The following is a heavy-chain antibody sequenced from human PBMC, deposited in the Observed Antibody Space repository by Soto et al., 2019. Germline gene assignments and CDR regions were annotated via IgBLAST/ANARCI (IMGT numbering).Heavy chain of an antibody. V-gene: IGHV1-3*01. CDR3: ARGPPPYSSSWYQDS. J-gene: IGHJ4*02. CDR1: GYTFTSYA. CDR2: INAGNGNT. D-gene: IGHD6-13*01. Sequence: GASVKVSCKASGYTFTSYAMHWVRQAPGQRLEWMGWINAGNGNTKYSQKFQGRVTITRDTSASTAYMELSSLRSEDTAVYCCARGPPPYSSSWYQDSWGQGTLVTVSS.